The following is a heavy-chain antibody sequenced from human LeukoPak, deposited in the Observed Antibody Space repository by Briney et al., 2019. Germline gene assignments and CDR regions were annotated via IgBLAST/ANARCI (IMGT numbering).Heavy chain of an antibody. CDR3: ARSGYTTRRHAAFDI. Sequence: SETLSLTCTVSGGSISNYYWAWIRQPAGKGLEWIGRIYTTGSTNYNPSLKSRVTISVDTSKNQFSLKLSSVTAADTAVYYCARSGYTTRRHAAFDIWGQGTMVAVSS. CDR2: IYTTGST. CDR1: GGSISNYY. D-gene: IGHD6-13*01. V-gene: IGHV4-4*07. J-gene: IGHJ3*02.